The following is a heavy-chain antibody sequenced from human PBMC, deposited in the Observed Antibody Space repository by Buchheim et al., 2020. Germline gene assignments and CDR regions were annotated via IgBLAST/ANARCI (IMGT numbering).Heavy chain of an antibody. J-gene: IGHJ4*02. CDR3: ARTGRHYDSDGPPFDY. D-gene: IGHD3-22*01. CDR1: GASISSNNW. Sequence: QVQLQESGPGLVRPSGTLSLTCAVSGASISSNNWWNWVRQPPGKGLQWIGDIFHTGSTHYKSSLKSPVTISIDKSRNQFSLKLTSVTAADTAVYYCARTGRHYDSDGPPFDYWGQGTL. V-gene: IGHV4-4*02. CDR2: IFHTGST.